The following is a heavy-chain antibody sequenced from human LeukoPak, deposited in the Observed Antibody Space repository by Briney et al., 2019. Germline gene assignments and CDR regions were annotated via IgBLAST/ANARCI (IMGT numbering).Heavy chain of an antibody. V-gene: IGHV3-33*01. CDR1: GFTFSTYG. CDR2: IWYDGSNN. D-gene: IGHD3-3*01. CDR3: ARDLEIGSSSYYFDY. Sequence: GGSLRLSCAASGFTFSTYGMHWVRQAPGKGLEWVAVIWYDGSNNYYADSVRGRFTISRDNFKNTLYLQMNSLRAEDTAVYYCARDLEIGSSSYYFDYWGQGTLVTVSS. J-gene: IGHJ4*02.